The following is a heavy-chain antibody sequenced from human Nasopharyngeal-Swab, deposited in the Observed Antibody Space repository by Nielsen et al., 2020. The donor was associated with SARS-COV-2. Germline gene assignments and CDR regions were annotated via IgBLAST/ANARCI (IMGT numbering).Heavy chain of an antibody. V-gene: IGHV3-23*01. J-gene: IGHJ4*02. CDR2: IKDDGTNT. CDR3: ARETGYFDY. CDR1: GFSFSLYG. Sequence: GESLKISCAASGFSFSLYGMNWVRQAPGKGPEWVSTIKDDGTNTHYADSVRGRFTISRDNSKRTMYLQMDSLRADDTAVYYCARETGYFDYWGQGTVVTVSS.